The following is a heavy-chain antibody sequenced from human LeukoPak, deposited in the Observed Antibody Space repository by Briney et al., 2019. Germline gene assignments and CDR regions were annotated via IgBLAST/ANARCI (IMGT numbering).Heavy chain of an antibody. D-gene: IGHD5-12*01. J-gene: IGHJ5*02. CDR2: ISGSGGST. CDR3: ARSGYSGYDYAGNWFDP. CDR1: GFTFSSYG. Sequence: GGSLRLSCAASGFTFSSYGMHWVRQAPGKGLEWVSAISGSGGSTYYADSVKGRFTISRDNSKNTLYLQMNSLRAEDTAVYYCARSGYSGYDYAGNWFDPWGQGTLVTVSS. V-gene: IGHV3-23*01.